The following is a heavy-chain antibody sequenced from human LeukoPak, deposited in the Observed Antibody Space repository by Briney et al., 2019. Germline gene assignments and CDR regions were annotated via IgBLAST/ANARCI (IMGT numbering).Heavy chain of an antibody. V-gene: IGHV4-31*03. CDR3: ARVDHSSGVLADY. Sequence: PSQTLSLTCTVSGGSITSGGIYWSWIRQHPGKGLEWIGYIYYSGSTYYNPSLKSRVTISVDTSKNQFSLKLSSVTAADTAAVYCARVDHSSGVLADYWGEGTLVTVSS. CDR1: GGSITSGGIY. CDR2: IYYSGST. J-gene: IGHJ4*02. D-gene: IGHD3-22*01.